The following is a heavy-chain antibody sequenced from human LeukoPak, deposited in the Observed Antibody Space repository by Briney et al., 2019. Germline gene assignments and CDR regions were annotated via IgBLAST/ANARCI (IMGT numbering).Heavy chain of an antibody. CDR3: ARVLHKRNYDSSDYYGS. CDR1: GFTFSSYS. Sequence: GGSLRLSCAASGFTFSSYSLTWVRQAPGKGLEWISYISSTGSTIYYADSVKGRFTISRDNAKNSLYLQLNSLRAEDTAVYYCARVLHKRNYDSSDYYGSWGQGTLVTVSS. J-gene: IGHJ5*02. V-gene: IGHV3-48*01. CDR2: ISSTGSTI. D-gene: IGHD3-22*01.